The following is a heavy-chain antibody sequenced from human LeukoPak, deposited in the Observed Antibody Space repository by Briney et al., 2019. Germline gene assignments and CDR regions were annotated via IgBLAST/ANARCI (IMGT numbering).Heavy chain of an antibody. V-gene: IGHV1-69*13. D-gene: IGHD2-15*01. CDR1: GGTFSSYA. CDR3: ARNALGYCSGGSCSGFDY. CDR2: IIPIFGTA. Sequence: SAKVSCKASGGTFSSYAISWVRQAPGQGLEWMGGIIPIFGTANYAQKFQGRVTITADESTSTAYMELSSLRSEDTAVYYCARNALGYCSGGSCSGFDYWGQGTLVTVSS. J-gene: IGHJ4*02.